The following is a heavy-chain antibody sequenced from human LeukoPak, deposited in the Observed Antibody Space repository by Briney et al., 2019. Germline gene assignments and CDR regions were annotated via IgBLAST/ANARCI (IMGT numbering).Heavy chain of an antibody. CDR1: GYTFTGYY. Sequence: GASVKVSCKASGYTFTGYYMHWVRQAPGQGLEWMGWINPNSGGTNYAQKFQGRVTMTRDTSISTAYMELSRLRSDDTAVYYCARVAGWGSSGYFDYWGQGTLVTVSS. D-gene: IGHD6-25*01. V-gene: IGHV1-2*02. CDR3: ARVAGWGSSGYFDY. J-gene: IGHJ4*02. CDR2: INPNSGGT.